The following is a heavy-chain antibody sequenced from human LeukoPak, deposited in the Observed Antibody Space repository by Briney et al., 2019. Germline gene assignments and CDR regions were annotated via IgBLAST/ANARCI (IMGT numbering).Heavy chain of an antibody. J-gene: IGHJ4*02. V-gene: IGHV3-30*02. CDR1: GFTFSSYG. Sequence: GGSLRLSCAASGFTFSSYGMHWVRQAPGKGLEWVAFIRYDGSNKYCADSVKGRFTISRDNSKNTLYLQMNSLRAEDTAVYYCARSAGNVLTGYYSYFDYWGQGILVTVSS. CDR3: ARSAGNVLTGYYSYFDY. CDR2: IRYDGSNK. D-gene: IGHD3-9*01.